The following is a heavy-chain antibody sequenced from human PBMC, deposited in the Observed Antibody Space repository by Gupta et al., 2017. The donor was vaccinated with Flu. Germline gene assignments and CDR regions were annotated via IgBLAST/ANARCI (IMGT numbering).Heavy chain of an antibody. CDR2: ISGSGGST. CDR3: AKGQFLYYDSSGYYTGGDYFDY. D-gene: IGHD3-22*01. V-gene: IGHV3-23*01. Sequence: EVQLLESGGGLVQPGGSLRLSCAASGFTFSSYAVSWVRQAPGKGLEWVSAISGSGGSTYYADSVKGRFTISRDNSKNTLYLQMNSLRAEDTAVYYCAKGQFLYYDSSGYYTGGDYFDYWGQGTLVTVSS. J-gene: IGHJ4*02. CDR1: GFTFSSYA.